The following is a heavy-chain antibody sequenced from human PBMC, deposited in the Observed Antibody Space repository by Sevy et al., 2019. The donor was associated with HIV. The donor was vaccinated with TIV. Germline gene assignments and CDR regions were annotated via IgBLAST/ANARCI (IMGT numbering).Heavy chain of an antibody. J-gene: IGHJ4*02. CDR3: AKGEVGQYYYCSGSLFDY. D-gene: IGHD3-10*01. V-gene: IGHV3-23*01. Sequence: GGSLRLSCAVSGFTFSTYAMNWVRQAPGKGLEWVAAISGSGSRTYYADSVKGRFTISSDKSQKTMYLQMNSMSVEDTAIYSCAKGEVGQYYYCSGSLFDYWGQGTLVTVSS. CDR2: ISGSGSRT. CDR1: GFTFSTYA.